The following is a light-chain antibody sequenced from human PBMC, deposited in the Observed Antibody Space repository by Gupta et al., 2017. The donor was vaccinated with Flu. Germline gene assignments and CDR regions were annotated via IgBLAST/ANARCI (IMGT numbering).Light chain of an antibody. V-gene: IGLV5-45*02. Sequence: CTLRSGINVGTYSIYWFQQKPGSPPQYLLRYKSDSDKQQGSGVPSRFSGSKDASANAGILLISGLQSEDEADYYCMIWHSNTWVFGGGTKLTVL. CDR3: MIWHSNTWV. CDR2: YKSDSDK. J-gene: IGLJ3*02. CDR1: SGINVGTYS.